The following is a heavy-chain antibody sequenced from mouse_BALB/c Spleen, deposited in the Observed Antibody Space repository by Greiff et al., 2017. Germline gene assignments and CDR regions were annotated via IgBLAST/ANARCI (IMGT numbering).Heavy chain of an antibody. CDR2: ISSGGSYT. D-gene: IGHD5-5*01. CDR1: GFTFSSYG. V-gene: IGHV5-6*02. J-gene: IGHJ1*01. CDR3: ARHDYLYFDV. Sequence: DVMLVESGGDLVKPGGSLKLSCAASGFTFSSYGMSWVRQTPDKRLEWVATISSGGSYTYYPDSVKGRFTISRDNAKNTLYLQMSSLKSEDTAMYYCARHDYLYFDVWGAGTTVTVSS.